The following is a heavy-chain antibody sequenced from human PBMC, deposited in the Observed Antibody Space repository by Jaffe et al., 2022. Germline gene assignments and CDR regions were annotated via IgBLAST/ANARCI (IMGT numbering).Heavy chain of an antibody. V-gene: IGHV4-61*01. CDR2: IYYSGST. CDR1: GGSVSSGSYY. J-gene: IGHJ6*03. D-gene: IGHD2-2*01. CDR3: ARGKGEVPAEDDYYYYYMDV. Sequence: QVQLQESGPGLVKPSETLSLTCTVSGGSVSSGSYYWSWIRQPPGKGLEWIGYIYYSGSTNYNPSLKSRVTISVDTSKNQFSLKLSSVTAADTAVYYCARGKGEVPAEDDYYYYYMDVWGKGTTVTVSS.